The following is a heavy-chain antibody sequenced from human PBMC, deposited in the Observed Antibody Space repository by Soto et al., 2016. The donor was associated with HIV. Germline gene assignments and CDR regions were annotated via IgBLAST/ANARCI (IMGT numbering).Heavy chain of an antibody. D-gene: IGHD3-9*01. V-gene: IGHV3-7*04. CDR3: AREGYYDISPYYFDY. Sequence: EVQLVESGGGLVQPGGSLRLSCAGSGFSFNSYWMSWVRQAPGKGLEWVANINQDESKKYYVDSVKGRFTISRDNAKNSLFLQMNSLRAEDTAVYYCAREGYYDISPYYFDYWGQGTLVTVSS. J-gene: IGHJ4*01. CDR2: INQDESKK. CDR1: GFSFNSYW.